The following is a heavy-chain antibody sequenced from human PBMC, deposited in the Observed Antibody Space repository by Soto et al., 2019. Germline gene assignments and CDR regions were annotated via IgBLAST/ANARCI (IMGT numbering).Heavy chain of an antibody. Sequence: ASVKDSWKASGYPCSGFSITWVRQAPGHKLEWMGRISGYNGNTNYARTLRGRLTLTTDTSTSTGYMELRSLTSDDTAVYYCARDVFCGGAPACPDMDVWGQGTTVTVSS. J-gene: IGHJ6*02. CDR2: ISGYNGNT. D-gene: IGHD2-21*01. CDR3: ARDVFCGGAPACPDMDV. V-gene: IGHV1-18*04. CDR1: GYPCSGFS.